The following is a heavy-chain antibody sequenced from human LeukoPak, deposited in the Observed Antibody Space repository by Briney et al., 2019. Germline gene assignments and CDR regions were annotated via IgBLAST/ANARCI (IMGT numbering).Heavy chain of an antibody. V-gene: IGHV3-21*01. Sequence: PGGSLRLSCAASGFTFSSYSMKWVRQAQGKGREWVSSISSSSSYIYYADSVKGRFTISRDNAKISLYLQMTSLRAEDTAVYYCASADYYDSSGYFIPHYYYGMDVWGQGTTVTVSS. CDR1: GFTFSSYS. J-gene: IGHJ6*02. CDR3: ASADYYDSSGYFIPHYYYGMDV. CDR2: ISSSSSYI. D-gene: IGHD3-22*01.